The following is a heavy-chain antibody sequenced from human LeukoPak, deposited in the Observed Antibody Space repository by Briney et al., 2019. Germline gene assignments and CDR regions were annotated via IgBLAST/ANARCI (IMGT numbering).Heavy chain of an antibody. Sequence: SVKVSCKASGDTFSSYVISWVRQAPGQGLEWMGGINPVFGTAHYAQKFQDRVTITADESTSTAYMELSSLRSEDTAVYYCAKTFLTAYDTYFYYYGLDVWGQGTPVTVSS. V-gene: IGHV1-69*01. CDR2: INPVFGTA. CDR1: GDTFSSYV. J-gene: IGHJ6*02. CDR3: AKTFLTAYDTYFYYYGLDV. D-gene: IGHD3-9*01.